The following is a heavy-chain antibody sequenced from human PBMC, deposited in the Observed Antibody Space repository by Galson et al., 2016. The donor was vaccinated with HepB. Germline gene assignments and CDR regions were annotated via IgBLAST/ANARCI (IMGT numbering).Heavy chain of an antibody. D-gene: IGHD4-23*01. CDR3: ARADNNRWDFGGAFDY. CDR1: GFTFTDYA. J-gene: IGHJ4*02. Sequence: SLRLSCAASGFTFTDYATHWLRQAPGKGLEWVAVISYDGGNKYYADSVKDRFTISRDKSTKTVDLQMNNLRTEDTAVYYCARADNNRWDFGGAFDYWGQGTLVTVSS. V-gene: IGHV3-30-3*01. CDR2: ISYDGGNK.